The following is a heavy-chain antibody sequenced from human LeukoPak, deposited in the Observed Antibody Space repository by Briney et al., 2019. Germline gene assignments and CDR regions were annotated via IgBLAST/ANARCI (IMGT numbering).Heavy chain of an antibody. Sequence: ASVKVSCKASGCTFTGYYMHWVRQAPGQGLEWMGWINPNSGGTNYAQKLQGRVTMTRDTSISTAYMELSRLRSDETAVYYCASTTRIAVAGTNLDYWGQGTLVTVSS. V-gene: IGHV1-2*02. CDR2: INPNSGGT. CDR1: GCTFTGYY. CDR3: ASTTRIAVAGTNLDY. D-gene: IGHD6-19*01. J-gene: IGHJ4*02.